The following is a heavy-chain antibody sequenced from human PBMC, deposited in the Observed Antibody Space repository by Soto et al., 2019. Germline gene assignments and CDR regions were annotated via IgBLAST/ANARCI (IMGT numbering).Heavy chain of an antibody. CDR3: AREAGDGGSNWFDP. D-gene: IGHD6-13*01. CDR2: IIPILGIA. Sequence: SVKVSCKASGGTFSSYTISWVRQAPGQGLEWMGRIIPILGIANYAQKFQGRVTITADKSTSTAYMELSSLRSEDTAVYYCAREAGDGGSNWFDPWGQGTLVTVSS. J-gene: IGHJ5*02. CDR1: GGTFSSYT. V-gene: IGHV1-69*04.